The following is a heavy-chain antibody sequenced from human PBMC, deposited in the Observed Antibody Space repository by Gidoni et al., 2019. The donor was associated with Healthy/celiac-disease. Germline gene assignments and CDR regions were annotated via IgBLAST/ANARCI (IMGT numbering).Heavy chain of an antibody. CDR2: IKQDGSEK. D-gene: IGHD3-3*01. CDR1: GFTFSRYW. Sequence: EVQLVESGGGLVQPGGSLRLSCAASGFTFSRYWMSWVRQAPGKGLEWVANIKQDGSEKYYVDSVKGRFTISRDNAKNSLYLQMNSLRAEDTAVYYCARINPYYDFWSGYGYWGQGTLVTVSS. J-gene: IGHJ4*02. V-gene: IGHV3-7*01. CDR3: ARINPYYDFWSGYGY.